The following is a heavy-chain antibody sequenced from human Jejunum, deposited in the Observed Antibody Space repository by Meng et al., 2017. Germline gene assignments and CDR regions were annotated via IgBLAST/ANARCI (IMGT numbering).Heavy chain of an antibody. CDR3: AKDRMGCSGASCHLLFEY. J-gene: IGHJ4*02. CDR2: ISWDGGNK. D-gene: IGHD2-15*01. V-gene: IGHV3-43D*03. CDR1: GFTIGDYG. Sequence: GGSLRLSCAASGFTIGDYGMHWVRQGPGKGLEWVSLISWDGGNKHYADSVRGRFTVSRDDSKNSLYLQMNSLRPEDTGMYYCAKDRMGCSGASCHLLFEYWGQGTLVTVSS.